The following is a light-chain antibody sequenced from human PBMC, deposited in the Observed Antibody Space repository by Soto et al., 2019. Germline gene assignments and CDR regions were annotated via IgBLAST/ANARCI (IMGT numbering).Light chain of an antibody. V-gene: IGLV2-14*03. J-gene: IGLJ3*02. CDR1: NSDIGGYDS. CDR2: DVS. Sequence: QSALTQPASVSGSPGQTIIISCTGSNSDIGGYDSVSWYQQHPGRAPKLILLDVSHRPSKVPVRFSGSKSGNTASLTISGLQTEDEADYYRSSYSTSNTLVLFGGGTKLTVL. CDR3: SSYSTSNTLVL.